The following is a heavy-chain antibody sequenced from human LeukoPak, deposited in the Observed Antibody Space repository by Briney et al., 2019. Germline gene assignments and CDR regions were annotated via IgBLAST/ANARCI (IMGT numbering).Heavy chain of an antibody. Sequence: GGSLRLSCAASGFTFSSYAMSWVRQAPGKGLEWVSGISGSGGFTYYADSVKGRFTISRDNSKNTLYLQMNSLRAEDTAVYYCAKSGSYYGLGYYYMDVWGKGTTVTISS. D-gene: IGHD1-26*01. CDR3: AKSGSYYGLGYYYMDV. V-gene: IGHV3-23*01. J-gene: IGHJ6*03. CDR2: ISGSGGFT. CDR1: GFTFSSYA.